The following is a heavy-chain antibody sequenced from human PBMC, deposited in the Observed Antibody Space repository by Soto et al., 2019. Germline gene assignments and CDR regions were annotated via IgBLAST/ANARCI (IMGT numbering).Heavy chain of an antibody. D-gene: IGHD5-12*01. J-gene: IGHJ4*02. CDR1: GFSLSSSV. CDR3: AKGKRPPPPYSAYEPFDS. V-gene: IGHV3-33*06. Sequence: QVQLVESGGCVVQPGRSLRLSCAASGFSLSSSVMHWVRQAPGKGLEWVAVFWKDGNTKYYADSVKGRFIISRDNSKNTLYLELNSLRPDDTALYYCAKGKRPPPPYSAYEPFDSWGQGTLVSVSS. CDR2: FWKDGNTK.